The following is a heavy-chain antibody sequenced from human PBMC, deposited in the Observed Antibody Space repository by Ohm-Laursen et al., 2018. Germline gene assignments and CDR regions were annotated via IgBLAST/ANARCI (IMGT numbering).Heavy chain of an antibody. CDR2: IWYDGSDK. CDR3: AREHIRAGALDY. CDR1: GFIFSNYG. Sequence: SLRLSCAASGFIFSNYGMHWVRQAPGKGLEWVALIWYDGSDKYYADSVKGRFTISRDNSEGTLFLQMNSLTADDTAVYYCAREHIRAGALDYWGQGTLLTVSS. V-gene: IGHV3-33*01. J-gene: IGHJ4*02. D-gene: IGHD2-21*01.